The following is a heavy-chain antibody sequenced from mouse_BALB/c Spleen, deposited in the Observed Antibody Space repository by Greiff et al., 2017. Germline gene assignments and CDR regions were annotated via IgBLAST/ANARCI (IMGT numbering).Heavy chain of an antibody. J-gene: IGHJ3*01. Sequence: DVKLVESGGGLVQPGGSMKLSCVASGFTLSNYWMHWVRQSPEKGLEWVAEIRLKCNNYATHYAESVKGRFTISRDDSKSSVYLQMNNVRAEDTGIYYCARRSYYYDWAYWGQGTLVTGSA. CDR2: IRLKCNNYAT. D-gene: IGHD2-4*01. CDR1: GFTLSNYW. CDR3: ARRSYYYDWAY. V-gene: IGHV6-6*02.